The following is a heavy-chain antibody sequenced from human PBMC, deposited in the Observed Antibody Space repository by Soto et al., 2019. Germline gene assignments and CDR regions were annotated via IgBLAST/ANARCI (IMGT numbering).Heavy chain of an antibody. CDR2: ISGSGSST. Sequence: QVQLVESGGDFVKPGGSLRLSCAAXXXTXSXYYMSWIRXAPGKGLECISYISGSGSSTYYADSVKGRFTVSRDNAKNSLYLQMNSLRAEDTAVYYCARDDDYGGTNNWFDPWGQGTLVTVSS. D-gene: IGHD4-17*01. J-gene: IGHJ5*02. CDR3: ARDDDYGGTNNWFDP. CDR1: XXTXSXYY. V-gene: IGHV3-11*01.